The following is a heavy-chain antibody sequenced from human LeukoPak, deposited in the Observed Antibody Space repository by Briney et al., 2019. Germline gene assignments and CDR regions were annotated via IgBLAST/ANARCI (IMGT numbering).Heavy chain of an antibody. CDR2: IYYSGST. J-gene: IGHJ4*02. Sequence: PSETLSLTCTVSGSSIGGYYWSWIRQPPGKGLEWIGYIYYSGSTNYNPSLKSRVSMSVDTSKNQFSLRLSSVTAADTAVYYCAREGYTSGWYKTDYWGQGTLVTVSS. CDR1: GSSIGGYY. V-gene: IGHV4-59*01. CDR3: AREGYTSGWYKTDY. D-gene: IGHD6-19*01.